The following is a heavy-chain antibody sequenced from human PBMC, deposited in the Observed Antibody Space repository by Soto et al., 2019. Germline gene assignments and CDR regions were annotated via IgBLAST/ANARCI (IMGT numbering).Heavy chain of an antibody. CDR3: ARDQELEEATAYYGMDV. D-gene: IGHD1-26*01. Sequence: QVQLVESGGGVVQPGRSLRLSCAASGFTFSSYGMHWVRQAPGKGLEWVAVMSYDGSNKYYADSMKGRFTISRDNSKNTLYLQMNSLRTEDTAVYFCARDQELEEATAYYGMDVWGQGTTVTVSS. CDR1: GFTFSSYG. V-gene: IGHV3-30*03. J-gene: IGHJ6*02. CDR2: MSYDGSNK.